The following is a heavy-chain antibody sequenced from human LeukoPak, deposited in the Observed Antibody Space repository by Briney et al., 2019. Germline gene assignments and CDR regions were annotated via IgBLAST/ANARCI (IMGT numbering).Heavy chain of an antibody. V-gene: IGHV3-23*01. CDR3: AKVTYYNDSSGYYLDAFDI. Sequence: GGSLRLSCAASGFTFSNAWMSWVRQAPGKGLEWVSAISGSGDSTYYADSVKGRFTISRDNSKNTLYLQMNSLRAEDTAVYYCAKVTYYNDSSGYYLDAFDIWGQGTMVTVSS. D-gene: IGHD3-22*01. CDR1: GFTFSNAW. CDR2: ISGSGDST. J-gene: IGHJ3*02.